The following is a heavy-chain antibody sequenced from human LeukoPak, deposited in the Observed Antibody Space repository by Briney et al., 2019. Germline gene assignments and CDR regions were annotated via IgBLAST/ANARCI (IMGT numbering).Heavy chain of an antibody. V-gene: IGHV3-33*08. Sequence: GGSLRLSCAASGFTFSNYAMHWVRQAPGKGLEWVAVIWYDGSNKYYADSVKGRFTISRDNSKNTLYLQMNSLRAEDTAVYYCARNPAARMVWFDPWGQGTLVTVSS. CDR2: IWYDGSNK. CDR1: GFTFSNYA. CDR3: ARNPAARMVWFDP. D-gene: IGHD2-2*01. J-gene: IGHJ5*02.